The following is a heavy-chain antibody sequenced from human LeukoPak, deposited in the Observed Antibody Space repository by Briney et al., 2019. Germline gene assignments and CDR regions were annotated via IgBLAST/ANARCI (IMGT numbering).Heavy chain of an antibody. Sequence: GSLRLSCAASGFTFSSYSMNWVRQAPGKGLEWVSSISSSGSYIYYADSVKGRFTISRDDAKNTLSLHMNGLRAEDTGVYYCVRSPDGSSYGDNWGQGALVTVSS. CDR2: ISSSGSYI. CDR3: VRSPDGSSYGDN. J-gene: IGHJ4*02. CDR1: GFTFSSYS. D-gene: IGHD3-10*01. V-gene: IGHV3-21*03.